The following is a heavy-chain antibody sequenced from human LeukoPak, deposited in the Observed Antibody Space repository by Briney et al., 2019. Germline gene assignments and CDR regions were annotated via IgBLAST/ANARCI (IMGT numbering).Heavy chain of an antibody. V-gene: IGHV4-39*01. CDR2: IYYNGRT. J-gene: IGHJ4*02. Sequence: SETLSLTCTVSGGSISRSSYYWGWIRQSPGKGLEWIGSIYYNGRTYYSPSLKSRVTISVATTMNHFSLKLSSVTAADTAVYSCVRTTYDSSGHYFDYWGQGDLVTVSS. D-gene: IGHD3-22*01. CDR1: GGSISRSSYY. CDR3: VRTTYDSSGHYFDY.